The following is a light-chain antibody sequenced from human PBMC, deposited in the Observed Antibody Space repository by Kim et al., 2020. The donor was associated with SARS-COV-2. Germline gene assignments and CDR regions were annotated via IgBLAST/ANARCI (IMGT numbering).Light chain of an antibody. J-gene: IGLJ3*02. V-gene: IGLV4-69*01. CDR1: SGHSSYA. CDR3: QTWGTGIPV. Sequence: SITLPCTLSSGHSSYAIAWHQQQPEKGPRYLMKLNSDGSHSKGDGIPDRFSGSSSGAERYLTISSLQSEDEADYYCQTWGTGIPVFGGGTQLTVL. CDR2: LNSDGSH.